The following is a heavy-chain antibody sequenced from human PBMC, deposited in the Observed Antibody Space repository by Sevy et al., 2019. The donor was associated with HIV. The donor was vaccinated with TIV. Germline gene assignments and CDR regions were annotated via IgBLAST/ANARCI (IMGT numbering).Heavy chain of an antibody. V-gene: IGHV3-30*04. CDR1: GFTFSSYA. CDR2: ISYDGSNK. CDR3: ARGRDDDYYGSGKTGSNWFDP. J-gene: IGHJ5*02. Sequence: GGSLRLSCPASGFTFSSYAMHWVRQAPGKGLEWVAVISYDGSNKYYADSVKGRFTISRDNSKNTLYLQMNSLRAEDTAVYYCARGRDDDYYGSGKTGSNWFDPWGQGTLVTVSS. D-gene: IGHD3-10*01.